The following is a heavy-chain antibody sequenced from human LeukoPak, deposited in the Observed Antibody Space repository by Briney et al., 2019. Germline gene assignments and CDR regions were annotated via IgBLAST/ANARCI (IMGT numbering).Heavy chain of an antibody. CDR2: ISSSSSYI. CDR3: ARQRSDSERWNWFDP. Sequence: PGGSLRLSCAASGFTFSSYSMNWVRQAPGKGLEWVSSISSSSSYIYYADSVKGRFTISRDNAKNSQYLQMNSLRAKDTAVDYCARQRSDSERWNWFDPWGQGTLVTVSS. J-gene: IGHJ5*02. D-gene: IGHD5-24*01. CDR1: GFTFSSYS. V-gene: IGHV3-21*01.